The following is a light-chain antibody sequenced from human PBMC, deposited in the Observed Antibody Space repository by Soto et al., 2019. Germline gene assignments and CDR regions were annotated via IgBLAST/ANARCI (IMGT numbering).Light chain of an antibody. CDR3: SSYTTSSTLLYV. Sequence: QSVLTQPASVSGSPGQSITISCTGTSSDVGGYNYVSWYQQHPGKAPKLMIYAVSNRPSGVFTRFSGSKSGNTASLTISGLQAEDEADYHCSSYTTSSTLLYVFGTGTKLTVL. CDR2: AVS. J-gene: IGLJ1*01. CDR1: SSDVGGYNY. V-gene: IGLV2-14*01.